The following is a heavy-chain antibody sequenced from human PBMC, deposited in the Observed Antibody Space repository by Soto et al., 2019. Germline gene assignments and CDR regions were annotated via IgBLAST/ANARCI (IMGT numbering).Heavy chain of an antibody. J-gene: IGHJ5*02. V-gene: IGHV4-34*01. D-gene: IGHD3-9*01. Sequence: SETLSLTCAVYGGSFSGYYWSWIRQPPGKGLEWIGEINHSGSTNYNPSLKSRVTISVDTSKNQFSLKLSSVTAADTAVYYCARLSGYYDTLTGYYNWFDPWGQGTLVTVSS. CDR3: ARLSGYYDTLTGYYNWFDP. CDR2: INHSGST. CDR1: GGSFSGYY.